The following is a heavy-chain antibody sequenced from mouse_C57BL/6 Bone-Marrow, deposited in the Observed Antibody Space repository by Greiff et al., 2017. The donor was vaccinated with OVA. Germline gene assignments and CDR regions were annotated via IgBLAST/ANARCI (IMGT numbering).Heavy chain of an antibody. V-gene: IGHV1-62-2*01. CDR3: ARQRGIYYGYDGYAMDY. CDR1: GYTFTEYT. D-gene: IGHD2-2*01. CDR2: FYPGSGSI. J-gene: IGHJ4*01. Sequence: VKLQESGAELVKPGASVKLSCKASGYTFTEYTIHWVKQRSGQGLEWIGWFYPGSGSIKYNEKFKDKATLTADKSSSTVYMELSRLTSEDSAVYFCARQRGIYYGYDGYAMDYWGQGTSVTVSS.